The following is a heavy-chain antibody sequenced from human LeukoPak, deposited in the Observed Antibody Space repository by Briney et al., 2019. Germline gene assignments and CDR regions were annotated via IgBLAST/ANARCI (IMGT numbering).Heavy chain of an antibody. CDR3: ARGHTSGWSFFDY. D-gene: IGHD6-19*01. CDR1: GGSINTYY. V-gene: IGHV4-4*07. J-gene: IGHJ4*02. CDR2: IHSSGST. Sequence: SETLSLTCTVSGGSINTYYWSWIRQPAGKGLEWIGHIHSSGSTNHNSSLKSRLTMSVDTSKNQFSLKMTSVTAADTAVYYCARGHTSGWSFFDYWGQGTLVTVSS.